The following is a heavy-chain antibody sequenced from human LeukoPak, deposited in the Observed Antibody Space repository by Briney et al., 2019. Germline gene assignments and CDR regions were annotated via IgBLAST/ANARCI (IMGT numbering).Heavy chain of an antibody. CDR2: VESDASRT. CDR1: GFTLSDHW. J-gene: IGHJ6*02. Sequence: GGSLRLSCVASGFTLSDHWMYWVRQGPSRGLAHVSRVESDASRTTYADSVKGRFTISRDDAKNTMYLQMNSLRVEDTAVYYCVKGGHKLDIQSTHYYYGLDVWGQGTAVAVS. V-gene: IGHV3-74*03. D-gene: IGHD5/OR15-5a*01. CDR3: VKGGHKLDIQSTHYYYGLDV.